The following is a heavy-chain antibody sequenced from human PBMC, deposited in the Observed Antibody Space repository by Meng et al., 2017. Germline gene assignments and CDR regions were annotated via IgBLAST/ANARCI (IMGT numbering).Heavy chain of an antibody. CDR3: AHIDY. CDR2: ISYDGSNK. J-gene: IGHJ4*02. Sequence: QLQLGASGGGVVQTGGSLSLSCAASGFTFSSYGMHWVRQAPGKGLEWGAVISYDGSNKYYADPVKGRFTISRDNSKNTLYLQMNSRRAEDTAVDYCAHIDYWGQGTLVTVSS. CDR1: GFTFSSYG. V-gene: IGHV3-30*01.